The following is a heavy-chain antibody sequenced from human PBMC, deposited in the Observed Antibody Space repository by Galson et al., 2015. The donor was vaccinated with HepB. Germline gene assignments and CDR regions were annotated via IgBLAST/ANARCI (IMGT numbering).Heavy chain of an antibody. D-gene: IGHD2-2*01. Sequence: SLRLSCAASGFTFSSYAMHWVRQAPGKGLEWVAVISYDGSNKYYADSVKGRFTISRDNSKNTLYLQMNSLRAEDTAVYYCATEPPLPAAISFVDVWGKGTTVTVSS. CDR1: GFTFSSYA. CDR3: ATEPPLPAAISFVDV. V-gene: IGHV3-30-3*01. J-gene: IGHJ6*04. CDR2: ISYDGSNK.